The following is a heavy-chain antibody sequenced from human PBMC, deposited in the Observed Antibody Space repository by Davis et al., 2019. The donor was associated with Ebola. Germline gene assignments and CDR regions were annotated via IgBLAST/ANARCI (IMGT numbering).Heavy chain of an antibody. J-gene: IGHJ2*01. CDR3: TRHVSGDFWYFDL. CDR1: GFTFSSYT. V-gene: IGHV3-30*14. Sequence: GGSLRLSCAASGFTFSSYTLHWVRQAPGKGLEWVAVISYDGDNNYHADSVQGRFTISRDNSKNTLYLQMNSLRAEDTAVYYCTRHVSGDFWYFDLWGRGTLVTVSS. D-gene: IGHD4-17*01. CDR2: ISYDGDNN.